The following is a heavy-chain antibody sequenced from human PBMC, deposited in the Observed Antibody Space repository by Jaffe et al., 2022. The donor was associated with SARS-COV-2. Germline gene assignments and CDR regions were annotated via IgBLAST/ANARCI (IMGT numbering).Heavy chain of an antibody. CDR2: IYTSGST. J-gene: IGHJ6*02. D-gene: IGHD2-15*01. Sequence: QVQLQESGPGLVKPSQTLSLTCTVSGGSISSGSYYWSWIRQPAGKGLEWIGRIYTSGSTNYNPSLKSRVTISVDTSKNQFSLKLSSVTAADTAVYYCARSQGYCSGGSCSLEYYYGMDVWGQGTTVTVSS. CDR3: ARSQGYCSGGSCSLEYYYGMDV. V-gene: IGHV4-61*02. CDR1: GGSISSGSYY.